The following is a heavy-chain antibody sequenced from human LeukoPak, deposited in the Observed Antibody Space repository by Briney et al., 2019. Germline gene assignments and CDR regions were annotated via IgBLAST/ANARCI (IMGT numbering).Heavy chain of an antibody. Sequence: PGGSLRLSCAASGFTFSSYAMSWVRQAPGKGLEWVSAINPNGADTYYIDSVKGRFTISRDNSKNTLYLQMNSLRAEDTAVYFCAKVPGAWYFDYWGQGTLVTVSS. V-gene: IGHV3-23*01. CDR2: INPNGADT. CDR1: GFTFSSYA. J-gene: IGHJ4*02. CDR3: AKVPGAWYFDY. D-gene: IGHD4/OR15-4a*01.